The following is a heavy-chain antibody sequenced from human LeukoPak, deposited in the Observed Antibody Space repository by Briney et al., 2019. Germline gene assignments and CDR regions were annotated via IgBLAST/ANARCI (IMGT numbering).Heavy chain of an antibody. V-gene: IGHV4-61*01. CDR2: IYYSGST. Sequence: PSETLSLTCTVSGGSVSSGSYYWSWIRQPPGKGLEWIGYIYYSGSTNYNPSLKSRVTISVDTSKNQFSLKLSSVTAADTAVYYCARGRLEETTVTTTDDYWGQGTLVTVSS. D-gene: IGHD4-17*01. J-gene: IGHJ4*02. CDR3: ARGRLEETTVTTTDDY. CDR1: GGSVSSGSYY.